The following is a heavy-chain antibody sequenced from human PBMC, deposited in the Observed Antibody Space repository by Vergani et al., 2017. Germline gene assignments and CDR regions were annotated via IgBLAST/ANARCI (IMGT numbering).Heavy chain of an antibody. CDR1: GYTFTSYG. CDR2: ISTYNGNT. Sequence: QVQMVQSRAEVKKPGASVKVSCKASGYTFTSYGISWVRQAPGQGLEWMGWISTYNGNTNYAQKLQGRVTMTTETSTSTAYMELRSLRSDDTAVYYCARGPSYCSSNSCYLDYWGQGTLVTVSS. V-gene: IGHV1-18*01. CDR3: ARGPSYCSSNSCYLDY. D-gene: IGHD2-2*01. J-gene: IGHJ4*02.